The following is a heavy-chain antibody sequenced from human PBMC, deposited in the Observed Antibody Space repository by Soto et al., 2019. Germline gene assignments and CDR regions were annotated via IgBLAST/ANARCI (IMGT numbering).Heavy chain of an antibody. D-gene: IGHD2-2*01. CDR3: AKVGCDIVVVPAALDD. CDR2: ISGSGGST. Sequence: LRLSCAASGFTFSSYAISLVRQAPGKGLEWVSAISGSGGSTYYADSVKGRFTISRDNSKNTLYLQMNSLRAEDTAVYYCAKVGCDIVVVPAALDDWGQGTLVTVSS. CDR1: GFTFSSYA. J-gene: IGHJ4*02. V-gene: IGHV3-23*01.